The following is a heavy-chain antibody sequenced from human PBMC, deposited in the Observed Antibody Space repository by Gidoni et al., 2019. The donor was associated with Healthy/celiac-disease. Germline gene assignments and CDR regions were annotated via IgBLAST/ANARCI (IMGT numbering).Heavy chain of an antibody. V-gene: IGHV1-2*04. Sequence: QVQLVQSGAEVKKPGASVKVSCKASGYTFTGYYMHWVRQAPGQGLEWMGWINPNSGGTNYAQKFQGWVTMTRDTSISTAYMELSRLRSDDTAVYYCARAWEGIVGATTTYYYGMDVWGQGTTVTVSS. J-gene: IGHJ6*02. D-gene: IGHD1-26*01. CDR2: INPNSGGT. CDR1: GYTFTGYY. CDR3: ARAWEGIVGATTTYYYGMDV.